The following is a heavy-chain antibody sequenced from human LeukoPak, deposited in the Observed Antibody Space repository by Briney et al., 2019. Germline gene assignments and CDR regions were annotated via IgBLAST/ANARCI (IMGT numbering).Heavy chain of an antibody. Sequence: GGSLRLSCAATGFTFSSYSMNWVRHAPGKGLEWVANIKEDGSETYYVDSVKGRFTISRDNARNSLYLQMNSLRAEDTAVYYCANSPGGHPYYFDYWGQGTLVTVSS. CDR3: ANSPGGHPYYFDY. V-gene: IGHV3-7*05. D-gene: IGHD2-8*02. CDR2: IKEDGSET. J-gene: IGHJ4*02. CDR1: GFTFSSYS.